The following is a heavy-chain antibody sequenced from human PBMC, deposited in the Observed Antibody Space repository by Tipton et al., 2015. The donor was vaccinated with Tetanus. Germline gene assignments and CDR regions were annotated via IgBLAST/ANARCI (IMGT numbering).Heavy chain of an antibody. V-gene: IGHV4-59*01. J-gene: IGHJ5*02. CDR1: GASISPYY. Sequence: TLSLTCAVSGASISPYYWSWIRQPPGKGLEWIGSIHDSGTTNYNPSLKSRLTMSVDTSNNLFSLKLTSVTAADTAAYYCARVQLSSSFLKYNWLDPWGQGTLVTVAS. D-gene: IGHD3-3*02. CDR3: ARVQLSSSFLKYNWLDP. CDR2: IHDSGTT.